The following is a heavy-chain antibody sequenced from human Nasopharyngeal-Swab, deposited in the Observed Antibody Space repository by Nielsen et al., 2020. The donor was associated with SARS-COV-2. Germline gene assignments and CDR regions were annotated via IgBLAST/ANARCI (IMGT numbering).Heavy chain of an antibody. J-gene: IGHJ3*02. CDR2: INHSGST. CDR3: ARSFRGTTPRDAFDI. CDR1: GGSFSGYY. V-gene: IGHV4-34*01. Sequence: GSLRLSCAVYGGSFSGYYWSWIRQPPGKGLEWIGEINHSGSTNYNPSLESRVTISVDTSKNQFSLKLSSVTAADTAVYYCARSFRGTTPRDAFDIWGQGTMVTVSS. D-gene: IGHD1-7*01.